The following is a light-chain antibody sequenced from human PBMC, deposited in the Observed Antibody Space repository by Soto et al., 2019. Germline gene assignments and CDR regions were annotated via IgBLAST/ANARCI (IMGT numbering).Light chain of an antibody. CDR3: QQYGSSPGWT. CDR1: QSVSSSY. V-gene: IGKV3-20*01. J-gene: IGKJ1*01. CDR2: GAS. Sequence: ETVLTQSPGTLSLSPGERATLSCRASQSVSSSYLAWYQQKPGQAPKLLIFGASSRVTGIPDRFSGSGSGTDFTLTISRLEPEDFAVYYCQQYGSSPGWTFGQGTKV.